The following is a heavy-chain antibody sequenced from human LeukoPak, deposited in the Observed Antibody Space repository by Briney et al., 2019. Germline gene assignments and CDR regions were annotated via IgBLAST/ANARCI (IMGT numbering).Heavy chain of an antibody. Sequence: SETLSLTCTVSGGSINYAYWSWIRLPPGKNLEWIGFVSHTGSTNYNPSLTSRVTISVDTSKNQFSLKLTSVAAADTAIYFCARGKGYNTPFDYWGQGILVTVSS. D-gene: IGHD5-24*01. V-gene: IGHV4-59*01. CDR3: ARGKGYNTPFDY. CDR1: GGSINYAY. CDR2: VSHTGST. J-gene: IGHJ4*02.